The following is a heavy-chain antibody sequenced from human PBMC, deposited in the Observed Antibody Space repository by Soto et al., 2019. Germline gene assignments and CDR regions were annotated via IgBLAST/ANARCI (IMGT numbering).Heavy chain of an antibody. CDR2: INAGNGNT. J-gene: IGHJ4*02. CDR1: GYTFTSYA. Sequence: ASVKVSCKASGYTFTSYAMHWVRQAPGQRLEWMGWINAGNGNTKYSQKFQGRVTVTRDTSASTAYMELSSLRSEDTAVYYCAREADILTGYPLDYWGQGTVVTVSS. CDR3: AREADILTGYPLDY. D-gene: IGHD3-9*01. V-gene: IGHV1-3*01.